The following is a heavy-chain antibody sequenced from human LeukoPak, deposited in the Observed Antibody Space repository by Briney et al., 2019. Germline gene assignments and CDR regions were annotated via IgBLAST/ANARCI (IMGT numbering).Heavy chain of an antibody. V-gene: IGHV4-31*03. D-gene: IGHD4-11*01. Sequence: SETLSLTCTVSSGSITSGGYYWNWIRQHPGKGLEWIGYIYYSGGTFYNPSLKSRVTMSVDTSKNQFSLKLSSVTAADTAVYYCARAPKGMTTVRYYYYYYMDVWGKGTTVTVSS. J-gene: IGHJ6*03. CDR1: SGSITSGGYY. CDR2: IYYSGGT. CDR3: ARAPKGMTTVRYYYYYYMDV.